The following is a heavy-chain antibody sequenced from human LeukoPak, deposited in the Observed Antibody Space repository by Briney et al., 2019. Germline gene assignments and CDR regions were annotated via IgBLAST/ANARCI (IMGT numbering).Heavy chain of an antibody. D-gene: IGHD1-26*01. V-gene: IGHV3-7*01. CDR3: TRDLVGATSDF. Sequence: GGSLRLSCAASGFTFSSYWMSWVRQAPGKGLEWVANIKQDGSEKYYVDSVKGRFTISRDNVKNSLYLQMNSLRAEDTAVYYCTRDLVGATSDFWGQGTLVTVSS. CDR1: GFTFSSYW. CDR2: IKQDGSEK. J-gene: IGHJ4*02.